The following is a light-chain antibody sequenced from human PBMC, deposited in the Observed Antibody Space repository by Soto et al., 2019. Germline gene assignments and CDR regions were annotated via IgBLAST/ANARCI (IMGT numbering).Light chain of an antibody. CDR2: GAS. V-gene: IGKV3-15*01. J-gene: IGKJ3*01. CDR3: QQYTNWPFT. CDR1: QSVSSN. Sequence: EIVMTQSPATLSVSPGERATLSCRASQSVSSNLAWYQQKPGQAPRLLIYGASTRATGIPARFSGSGSGTELPLTISSLQSEDFAVYYCQQYTNWPFTFGPGTKVDIK.